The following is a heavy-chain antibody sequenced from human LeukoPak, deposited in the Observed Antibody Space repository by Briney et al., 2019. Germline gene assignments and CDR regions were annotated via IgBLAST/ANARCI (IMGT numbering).Heavy chain of an antibody. D-gene: IGHD3-10*01. J-gene: IGHJ3*02. Sequence: ASVKVSCKASGYTFTGYYMHWVRQAPGQGLEWMGWINPNSGDTNYAQKLQGRVTMTTDTSTSTAYMELRSLRSDDTAVYYCARGLVGFGELNDAFDIWGQGTMVTVSS. V-gene: IGHV1-2*02. CDR3: ARGLVGFGELNDAFDI. CDR1: GYTFTGYY. CDR2: INPNSGDT.